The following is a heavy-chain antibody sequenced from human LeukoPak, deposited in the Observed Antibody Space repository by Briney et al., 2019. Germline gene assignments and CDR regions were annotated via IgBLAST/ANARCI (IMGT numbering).Heavy chain of an antibody. CDR3: ARGGDFSSFDY. J-gene: IGHJ4*02. CDR1: GGSISSSSYY. D-gene: IGHD3-3*01. V-gene: IGHV4-39*07. Sequence: SETLSLTCTVSGGSISSSSYYWGWIRQPPGKGLEWIGSIYYSGSTYYNPSLKSRVTISVDTSKNQFSLKLSSVTAADTAVYYCARGGDFSSFDYWGQGALVTVSS. CDR2: IYYSGST.